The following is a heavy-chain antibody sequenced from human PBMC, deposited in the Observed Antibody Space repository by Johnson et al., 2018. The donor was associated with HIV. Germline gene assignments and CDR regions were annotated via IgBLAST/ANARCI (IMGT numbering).Heavy chain of an antibody. Sequence: QVQLVESGGGVVRPGGSLRLSCAASGFTFDDYGMSWVRQAPGKGLEWVSLISHDGTTTAYADSVKGRYTISRDNSKNTLYLQMNSLRAEDTAVYYCAGRGLYSGSYPIWGQGTMVTVSS. CDR1: GFTFDDYG. V-gene: IGHV3-30*03. D-gene: IGHD1-26*01. CDR3: AGRGLYSGSYPI. J-gene: IGHJ3*02. CDR2: ISHDGTTT.